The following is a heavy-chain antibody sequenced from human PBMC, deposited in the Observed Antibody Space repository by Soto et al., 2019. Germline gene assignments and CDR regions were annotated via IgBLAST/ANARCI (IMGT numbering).Heavy chain of an antibody. CDR1: GYTFTGYY. V-gene: IGHV1-46*03. CDR3: ARGVFDYYYMDV. Sequence: GASVKVSCKASGYTFTGYYMHWVRQAPGQGLEWMGIINPNGGGTSYAQKFQGRVTMTRDTSTSTVYMELSSLRSEDTAVYYCARGVFDYYYMDVWGKGTTVTVSS. CDR2: INPNGGGT. D-gene: IGHD2-8*01. J-gene: IGHJ6*03.